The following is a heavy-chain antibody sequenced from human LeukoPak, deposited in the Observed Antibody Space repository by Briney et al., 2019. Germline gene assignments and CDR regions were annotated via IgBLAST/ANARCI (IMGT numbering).Heavy chain of an antibody. J-gene: IGHJ4*02. CDR1: GYTFTSYY. Sequence: ASVKVSCKASGYTFTSYYMHWVRQAPGQGLEWMGIINPSGGSTSYAQKFQGRVTMTRDMSISTAYMELSRLRSDDTAVYYCARVRYGSGSYHDYWGQGTLVTVSS. CDR2: INPSGGST. V-gene: IGHV1-46*01. CDR3: ARVRYGSGSYHDY. D-gene: IGHD3-10*01.